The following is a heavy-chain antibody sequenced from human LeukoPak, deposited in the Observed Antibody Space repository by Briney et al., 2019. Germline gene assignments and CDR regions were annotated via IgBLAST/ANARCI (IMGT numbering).Heavy chain of an antibody. CDR3: ARDSSRRIDY. V-gene: IGHV3-21*01. D-gene: IGHD6-13*01. CDR2: ISSSSSYI. J-gene: IGHJ4*02. CDR1: GFTFSSYS. Sequence: KPGGSPRLSCAASGFTFSSYSMNWVRQAPGKGLEWVSSISSSSSYIYYADSVKGRFTISRDNAKNSLYLQMNSLRAEDTAVYYCARDSSRRIDYWGQGTLVTVSS.